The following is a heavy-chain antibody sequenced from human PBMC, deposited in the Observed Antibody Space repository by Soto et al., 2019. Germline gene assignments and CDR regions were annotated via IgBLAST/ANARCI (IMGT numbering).Heavy chain of an antibody. Sequence: PSETLSLTCAVYGGSFSGYYLGWIRQPPGKGPEWIGSIYYSGSTYYNPSLKSRVTISADTSRNQFFLTLSSVTAADTAVYYCARPRHYGSGSSVPPREYAMDVWGQGTTVTVSS. V-gene: IGHV4-39*01. D-gene: IGHD3-10*01. CDR3: ARPRHYGSGSSVPPREYAMDV. J-gene: IGHJ6*02. CDR2: IYYSGST. CDR1: GGSFSGYY.